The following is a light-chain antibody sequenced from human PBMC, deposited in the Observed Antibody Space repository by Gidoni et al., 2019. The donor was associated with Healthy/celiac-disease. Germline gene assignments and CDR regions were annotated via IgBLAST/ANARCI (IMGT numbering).Light chain of an antibody. CDR2: DAS. V-gene: IGKV1-33*01. Sequence: DLQMTQSPSSLSASVGDRVTITCQASQDITNYLNWYQQKPGKAPKLLIYDASNLETGVPSRFSGSGSGTDFTFNISSLQPEDIATYYCKQYDNLPPFGQGTKLEIK. J-gene: IGKJ2*01. CDR3: KQYDNLPP. CDR1: QDITNY.